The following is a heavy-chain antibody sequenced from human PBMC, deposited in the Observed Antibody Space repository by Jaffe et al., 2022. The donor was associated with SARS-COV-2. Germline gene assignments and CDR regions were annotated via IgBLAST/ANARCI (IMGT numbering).Heavy chain of an antibody. CDR3: ARSGSGSSWYAGDFDY. V-gene: IGHV4-59*01. Sequence: QVQLQESGPGLLKSSETLSLTCTVSGGSISTYYWNWIRQAPGKGLEWIGYIYHSGNTNYNPPLKSRVTMSVDTSKNQFSLSLTSLTAADTAVYYCARSGSGSSWYAGDFDYWGQGSLVTVSS. J-gene: IGHJ4*02. CDR1: GGSISTYY. CDR2: IYHSGNT. D-gene: IGHD6-19*01.